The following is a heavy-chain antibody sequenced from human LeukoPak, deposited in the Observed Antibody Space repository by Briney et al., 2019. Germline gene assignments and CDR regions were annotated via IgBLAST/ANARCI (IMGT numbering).Heavy chain of an antibody. D-gene: IGHD4-11*01. CDR3: ARDFNYFPDY. Sequence: QPGGSLRLSCAASGFTFSSYEMNWVRQAPGKGLEWVSYISSSSNTMYYADSVKGRFTISRDNAKNTLYLQMNSLRAEDTAVYYCARDFNYFPDYWGPGTLVTVSS. J-gene: IGHJ4*02. V-gene: IGHV3-48*03. CDR2: ISSSSNTM. CDR1: GFTFSSYE.